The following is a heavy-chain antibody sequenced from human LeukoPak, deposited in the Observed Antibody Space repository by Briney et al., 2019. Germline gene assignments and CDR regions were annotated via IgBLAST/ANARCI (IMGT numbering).Heavy chain of an antibody. CDR2: IYYSGST. CDR1: GGSISSYY. J-gene: IGHJ5*02. D-gene: IGHD2-2*01. CDR3: ARDFSSTSRYGARNNWFDP. Sequence: PSETLSLTCTVSGGSISSYYWSWIRQPPGKGLEWIGYIYYSGSTNYNPSLKSRVTISVDTSKNQFSLKLSSVTAADTAVYYCARDFSSTSRYGARNNWFDPWGQGTLVTVSS. V-gene: IGHV4-59*01.